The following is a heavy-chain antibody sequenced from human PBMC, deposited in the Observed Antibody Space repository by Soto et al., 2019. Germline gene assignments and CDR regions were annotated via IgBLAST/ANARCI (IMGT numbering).Heavy chain of an antibody. V-gene: IGHV3-74*01. CDR3: ARDGDGRSFPFDY. CDR1: GFPFSSYW. J-gene: IGHJ4*02. Sequence: GGSLRLSCAASGFPFSSYWMHWVRQAPGKGLVWISRIDSDGSSTTYADSVKGRFTISRDNAKNTLDLQMTSLRAEDTAIYYCARDGDGRSFPFDYWGQGALVTVSS. CDR2: IDSDGSST.